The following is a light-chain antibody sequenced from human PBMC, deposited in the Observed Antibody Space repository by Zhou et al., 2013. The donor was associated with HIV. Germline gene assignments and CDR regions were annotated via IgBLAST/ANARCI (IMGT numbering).Light chain of an antibody. V-gene: IGKV3-20*01. CDR1: QSVTSY. CDR2: DAS. CDR3: QQYGSSPRT. J-gene: IGKJ1*01. Sequence: EIVLTQSPATLSLSPGERATLSCRASQSVTSYLAWYQHKPGQAPRLLIYDASNRATGIPARFSGSGSGTDFTLTISRLEPEDFAVYYCQQYGSSPRTFGQGTKVEIK.